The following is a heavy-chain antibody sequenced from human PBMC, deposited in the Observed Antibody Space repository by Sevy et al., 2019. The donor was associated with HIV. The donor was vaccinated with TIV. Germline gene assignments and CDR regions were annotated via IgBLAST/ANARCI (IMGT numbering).Heavy chain of an antibody. J-gene: IGHJ4*02. Sequence: GGSLRLSCAASGFTFSSSWMHWVRQPPGKGLVWVSRINSDGSRIYYADFVKGRFAISRDNAKNTLYLQMNSLRAEDTGIYYCGRDNHKGGWGPGPLVTVSS. V-gene: IGHV3-74*01. CDR1: GFTFSSSW. CDR3: GRDNHKGG. CDR2: INSDGSRI.